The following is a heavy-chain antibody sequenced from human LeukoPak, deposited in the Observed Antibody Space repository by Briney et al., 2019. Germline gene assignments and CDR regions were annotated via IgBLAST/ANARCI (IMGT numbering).Heavy chain of an antibody. CDR2: IWYDGSNK. J-gene: IGHJ4*02. D-gene: IGHD6-19*01. Sequence: PGRSLRLSCAASGFTFSSYGMHWVRQAPGKGLEWVAVIWYDGSNKYYADSVKGRFTISRDNSKNTLYLQMNSLRAEDTAVYYCVAAGYSSGWYNIDYWGQGTLVTVSS. V-gene: IGHV3-33*01. CDR1: GFTFSSYG. CDR3: VAAGYSSGWYNIDY.